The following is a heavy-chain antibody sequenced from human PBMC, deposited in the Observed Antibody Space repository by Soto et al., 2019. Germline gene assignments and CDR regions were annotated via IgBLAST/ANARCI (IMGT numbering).Heavy chain of an antibody. Sequence: PGGSLRLSCAASGLTFSSYAMHWVRQAPCKGLEWVAVISYDGSNKYYADSVKGRFTISRDNSKNTLYLQMNSLRAEDTAVYYCARELPGPQQLVPAHGMDVWGQGTTVTVSS. D-gene: IGHD6-13*01. J-gene: IGHJ6*02. CDR1: GLTFSSYA. CDR2: ISYDGSNK. CDR3: ARELPGPQQLVPAHGMDV. V-gene: IGHV3-30-3*01.